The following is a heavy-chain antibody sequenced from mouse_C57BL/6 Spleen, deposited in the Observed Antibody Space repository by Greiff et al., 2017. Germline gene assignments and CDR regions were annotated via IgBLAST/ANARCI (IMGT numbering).Heavy chain of an antibody. Sequence: EVKLVESGEGLVKPGGSLKLSCAASGFTFSSYAMSWVRQTPEKRLEWVAYISSGGDYIYYADTVKGRFTISRDNARNTLYLQMSSRKSEDTAMXYCTRDLYSNYGYFDVWGTGTTVTVSS. CDR1: GFTFSSYA. V-gene: IGHV5-9-1*02. D-gene: IGHD2-5*01. CDR3: TRDLYSNYGYFDV. J-gene: IGHJ1*03. CDR2: ISSGGDYI.